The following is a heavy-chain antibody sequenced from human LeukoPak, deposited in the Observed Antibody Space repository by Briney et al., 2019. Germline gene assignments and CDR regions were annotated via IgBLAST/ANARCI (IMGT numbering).Heavy chain of an antibody. Sequence: SATLSLTCTVSGGSISSSSYFWGWIRQPPGKGLGWIGSIYYDGRTYYNPCLKSRVTISVDTSNNQFSRKLTSVSAADRAVYYCARGVSARFDPSGEGTLVTVPS. J-gene: IGHJ5*02. V-gene: IGHV4-39*07. CDR1: GGSISSSSYF. CDR3: ARGVSARFDP. CDR2: IYYDGRT.